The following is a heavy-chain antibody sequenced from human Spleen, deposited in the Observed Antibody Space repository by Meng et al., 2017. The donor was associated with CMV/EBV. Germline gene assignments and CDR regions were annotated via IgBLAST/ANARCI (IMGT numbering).Heavy chain of an antibody. Sequence: WSRQAPRQGLEWMGRITPNTGGTNYAQKFQGRVTMTKDTSTSTAYMELNRLRSDDTAIYYCVRGVGRGAYCSGTTCSISYGDHWGQGTLVTVSS. J-gene: IGHJ4*02. CDR2: ITPNTGGT. D-gene: IGHD2-2*01. V-gene: IGHV1-2*06. CDR3: VRGVGRGAYCSGTTCSISYGDH.